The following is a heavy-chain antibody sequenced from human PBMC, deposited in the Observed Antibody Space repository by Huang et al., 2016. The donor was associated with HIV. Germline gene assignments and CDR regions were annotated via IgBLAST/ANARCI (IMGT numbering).Heavy chain of an antibody. Sequence: QLQLQESGPGLVKPSETLSLTCTVSGGSIRSDNYYWGWIRKPPGKGLEWSGSIYYSGSTYYNPSLKCRVTITVDTSKNQFSRKMRSVTAADTAVYYCARLPGSITMIRGVITDPYWGQGTLVTVSS. CDR1: GGSIRSDNYY. J-gene: IGHJ4*02. D-gene: IGHD3-10*01. CDR2: IYYSGST. V-gene: IGHV4-39*01. CDR3: ARLPGSITMIRGVITDPY.